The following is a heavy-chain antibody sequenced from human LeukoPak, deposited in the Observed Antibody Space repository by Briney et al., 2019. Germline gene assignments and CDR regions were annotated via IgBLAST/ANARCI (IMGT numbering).Heavy chain of an antibody. J-gene: IGHJ4*02. CDR2: IYYSGST. D-gene: IGHD3-22*01. Sequence: SETLSLTCTVSGGSISSYYWSWIRQPPGKGLEWIGYIYYSGSTNYNPSLKSRVTISVDTSKNQFSLKLSSVTAAGTAVYYCASNYYDSSGYYHDYWGQGTLVTVSS. CDR3: ASNYYDSSGYYHDY. CDR1: GGSISSYY. V-gene: IGHV4-59*01.